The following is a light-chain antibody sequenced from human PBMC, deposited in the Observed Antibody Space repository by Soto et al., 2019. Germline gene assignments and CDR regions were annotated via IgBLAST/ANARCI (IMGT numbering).Light chain of an antibody. CDR2: NAS. V-gene: IGKV1-5*03. Sequence: DIQMTQSPSTLSASVGDRVTITCRASQTIAYWLAWYQQKPGKAPNLLISNASSLQSGVPSRFSGSGSGTELTLTISSLQPHDFATYYCQQYNTYSRTFGQGTKVEI. J-gene: IGKJ1*01. CDR1: QTIAYW. CDR3: QQYNTYSRT.